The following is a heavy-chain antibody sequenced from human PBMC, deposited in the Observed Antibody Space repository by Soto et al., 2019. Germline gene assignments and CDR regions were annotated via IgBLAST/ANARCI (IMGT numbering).Heavy chain of an antibody. CDR1: GFTSSSYA. Sequence: PRGSLRQSFAASGFTSSSYALHWVRQTPGLGLQWVAGISHDGSNKNYAYSVKGRFTISRDISTSTLYLQMNSLRSEDTAVYYCAIPRPATLLLYAFDYWGQGTLVTVSS. D-gene: IGHD2-8*01. CDR2: ISHDGSNK. CDR3: AIPRPATLLLYAFDY. V-gene: IGHV3-30-3*01. J-gene: IGHJ4*02.